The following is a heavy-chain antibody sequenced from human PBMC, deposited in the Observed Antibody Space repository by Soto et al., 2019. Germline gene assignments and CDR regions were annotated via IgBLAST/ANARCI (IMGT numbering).Heavy chain of an antibody. CDR1: GFTFSSYA. J-gene: IGHJ6*02. CDR2: ISGSGGST. V-gene: IGHV3-23*01. Sequence: GGSLRLSCAASGFTFSSYAMSWVRQAPGKGLEWVSAISGSGGSTYYADSVKGRFTISRDNSKNTLYLQMNSLRAEDTAVYYCARDYLGWPHFYYYYYYGMDVWGQGTTVTVSS. D-gene: IGHD6-19*01. CDR3: ARDYLGWPHFYYYYYYGMDV.